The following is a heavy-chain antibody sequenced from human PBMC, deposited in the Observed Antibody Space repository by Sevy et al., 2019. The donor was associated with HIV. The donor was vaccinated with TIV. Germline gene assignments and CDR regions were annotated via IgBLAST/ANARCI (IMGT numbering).Heavy chain of an antibody. CDR2: INPNNGGT. Sequence: ASVKVSCKASGYTFTGYYVHWVRQAPGQGLEWMGWINPNNGGTYFAKKFQDSVTLTTDTSVNTAYMELRSLTFDDTAICYCARMGDYSDSSGYYPLKFWGQGTLVTVSS. D-gene: IGHD3-22*01. CDR1: GYTFTGYY. V-gene: IGHV1-2*02. J-gene: IGHJ4*02. CDR3: ARMGDYSDSSGYYPLKF.